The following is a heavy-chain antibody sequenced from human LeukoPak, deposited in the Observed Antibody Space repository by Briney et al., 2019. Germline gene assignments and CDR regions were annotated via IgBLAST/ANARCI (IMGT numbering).Heavy chain of an antibody. Sequence: SETLSLTCTVSGDSISSTPYSWDWNRQPPGKGLEWIGSIYYRGSTYYNPSLKSRLTISVDTSTNQFSLHLSSVTAADTAMYYCTRHQKGDYPWFDPWGQGTLVTVSS. CDR2: IYYRGST. V-gene: IGHV4-39*01. CDR1: GDSISSTPYS. D-gene: IGHD4-17*01. CDR3: TRHQKGDYPWFDP. J-gene: IGHJ5*02.